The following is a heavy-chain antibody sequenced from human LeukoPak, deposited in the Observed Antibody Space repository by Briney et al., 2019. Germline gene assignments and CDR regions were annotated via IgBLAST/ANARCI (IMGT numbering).Heavy chain of an antibody. V-gene: IGHV3-23*01. CDR1: GFAFSSYA. D-gene: IGHD3-3*01. Sequence: GGSLRLPCAASGFAFSSYAMSWVRQAPGKGLEWVSAISGSGGSTYYADSVKGRFTISRDNSKNTLYLQMNSLRAEDTAVYYCAKEGFLEWLSSDYYFDYWGQGTLVTVSS. J-gene: IGHJ4*02. CDR3: AKEGFLEWLSSDYYFDY. CDR2: ISGSGGST.